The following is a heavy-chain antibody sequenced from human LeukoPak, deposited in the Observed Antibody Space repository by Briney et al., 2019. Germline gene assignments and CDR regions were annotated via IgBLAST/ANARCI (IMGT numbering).Heavy chain of an antibody. Sequence: GGSLRLSCAASGFTFSSYAMSWVRQAPGKGLEWVSAISGSGGSTYYADSVKGRFTISRDNSQNTLYLQMNSLRAEDTAVYYCARIKTYYYDSSGYFFDYWGQGTLVTVSS. CDR3: ARIKTYYYDSSGYFFDY. CDR1: GFTFSSYA. CDR2: ISGSGGST. J-gene: IGHJ4*02. V-gene: IGHV3-23*01. D-gene: IGHD3-22*01.